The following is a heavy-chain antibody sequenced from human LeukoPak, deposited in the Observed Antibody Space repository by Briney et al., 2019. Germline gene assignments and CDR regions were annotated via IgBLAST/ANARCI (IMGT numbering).Heavy chain of an antibody. D-gene: IGHD3-10*01. V-gene: IGHV3-48*03. CDR3: ARVVWFGEAN. CDR2: ISSSGSTI. Sequence: GGSLRLSCAASGFTFSSYEMNWVRQAPGKGLEWVSYISSSGSTIYYADSVKGRFTISRDNAKNSLYLQMNSLRAEDTAVYYCARVVWFGEANWGQGTLVTVSS. CDR1: GFTFSSYE. J-gene: IGHJ4*02.